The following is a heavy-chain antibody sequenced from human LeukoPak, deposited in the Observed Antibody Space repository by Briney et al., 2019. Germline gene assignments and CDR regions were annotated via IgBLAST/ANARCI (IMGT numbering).Heavy chain of an antibody. CDR1: GFFFSRYW. Sequence: GGSLRLSCVASGFFFSRYWMYWVRQAPGKGLVWVSHINGDETSTNYADFVKGRFTISRDNAKNTLYLQMNSLRAEDTALYYCASLTHYDSRSFAFDIWGQGTMVTVSS. CDR2: INGDETST. V-gene: IGHV3-74*01. J-gene: IGHJ3*02. D-gene: IGHD3-22*01. CDR3: ASLTHYDSRSFAFDI.